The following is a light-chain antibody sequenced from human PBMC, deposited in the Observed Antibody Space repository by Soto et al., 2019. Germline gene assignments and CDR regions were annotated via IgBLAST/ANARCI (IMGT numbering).Light chain of an antibody. V-gene: IGKV1-39*01. J-gene: IGKJ2*01. CDR2: AAS. CDR1: QSISSY. CDR3: QQSYSTLYT. Sequence: DIQMTQSPSSLSASVGDRVTITCRASQSISSYLNWYQQKPGKAPKLLIYAASSLQSGVPSRFSGSRSGTDFTLTISSLQPEDFATYYCQQSYSTLYTCGQGTKLEIK.